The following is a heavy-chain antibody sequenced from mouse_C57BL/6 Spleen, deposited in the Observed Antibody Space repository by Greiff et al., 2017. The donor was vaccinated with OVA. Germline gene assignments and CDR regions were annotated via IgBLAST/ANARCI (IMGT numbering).Heavy chain of an antibody. D-gene: IGHD1-1*01. V-gene: IGHV7-3*01. Sequence: DVHLVESGGGLVQPGGSLSLSCAASGFTFTDYYMSWVRQPPGKALEWLGFIRNKANGYTTEYSASVKGRFTISRDNSQSILYLQMNALRAEDSATYYCARSSSYGYFDVWGTGTTVTVSS. CDR3: ARSSSYGYFDV. J-gene: IGHJ1*03. CDR2: IRNKANGYTT. CDR1: GFTFTDYY.